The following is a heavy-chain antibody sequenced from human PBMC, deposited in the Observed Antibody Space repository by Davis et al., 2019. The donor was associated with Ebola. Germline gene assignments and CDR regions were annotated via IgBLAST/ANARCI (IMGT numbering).Heavy chain of an antibody. D-gene: IGHD3-10*01. V-gene: IGHV3-9*01. CDR2: IRWNSGSI. Sequence: SLKISCAASGFTFDDYAMHWVRQAPGKGLEWVSGIRWNSGSIGYADSVKGRFTISRDNAKNSLYLQMNSLRAEDTAVYYCARGFRARYYYYGMDVWGQGTTVTVSS. J-gene: IGHJ6*02. CDR1: GFTFDDYA. CDR3: ARGFRARYYYYGMDV.